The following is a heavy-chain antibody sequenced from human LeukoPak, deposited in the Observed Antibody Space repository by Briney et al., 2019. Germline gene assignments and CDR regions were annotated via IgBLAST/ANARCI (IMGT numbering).Heavy chain of an antibody. J-gene: IGHJ2*01. D-gene: IGHD6-13*01. CDR1: GGSISSGSYY. CDR3: ARLERQQLIQSVLYHYFDL. CDR2: IYTSGST. V-gene: IGHV4-61*02. Sequence: SETLSLTCTVSGGSISSGSYYWSWIRQPAGKGLEWIGRIYTSGSTNYNPSLKSRVTISVDTSKSQFSLKVRSVTAADTAVYYCARLERQQLIQSVLYHYFDLWGRGTLVTVSS.